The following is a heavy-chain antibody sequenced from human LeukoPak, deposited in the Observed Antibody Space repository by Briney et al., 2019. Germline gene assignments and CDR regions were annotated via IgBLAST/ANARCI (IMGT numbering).Heavy chain of an antibody. D-gene: IGHD3-10*01. Sequence: PGGSLRLSCKGSGYSFTSYWIGWVRHVPGKGLEYMGIIYPGDSDTRYSPSFQSQVTISADKSISTAYLQWSSLKASDTAMYYCATLVGYGSFFDYWGQGTLVTVSS. J-gene: IGHJ4*02. V-gene: IGHV5-51*01. CDR2: IYPGDSDT. CDR3: ATLVGYGSFFDY. CDR1: GYSFTSYW.